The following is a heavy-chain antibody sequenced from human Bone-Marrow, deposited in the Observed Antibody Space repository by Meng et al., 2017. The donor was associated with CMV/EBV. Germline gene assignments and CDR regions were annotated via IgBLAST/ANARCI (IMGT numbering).Heavy chain of an antibody. Sequence: GSLRLSCAASGFTFSDYYMSWIRQPPGKGLEWIGSIYYSGSTYYNPSLKSRVTISVDTSKNQFSLKLSSVTAADTAVYYCARDKGVVVPAAIGAFDIWGQGTMVTVSS. V-gene: IGHV4-38-2*02. D-gene: IGHD2-2*01. J-gene: IGHJ3*02. CDR2: IYYSGST. CDR1: GFTFSDYY. CDR3: ARDKGVVVPAAIGAFDI.